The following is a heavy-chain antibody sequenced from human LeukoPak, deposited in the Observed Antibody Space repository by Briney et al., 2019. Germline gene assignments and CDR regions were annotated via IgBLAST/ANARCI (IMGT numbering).Heavy chain of an antibody. Sequence: GGSLRLSCAASGFTFSSYSMNWVCQAPGKGLEWVSAISGSGGSTYYADSVKGRFTISRDNAKNTLYLQMNSLRAKDTAVYYCARDWYHAIDYWGQGTLVTVSS. D-gene: IGHD2-2*01. CDR3: ARDWYHAIDY. V-gene: IGHV3-21*01. J-gene: IGHJ4*02. CDR2: ISGSGGST. CDR1: GFTFSSYS.